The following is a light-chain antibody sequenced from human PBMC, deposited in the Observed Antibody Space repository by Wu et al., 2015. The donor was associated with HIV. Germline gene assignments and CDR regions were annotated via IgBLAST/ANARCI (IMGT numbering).Light chain of an antibody. CDR3: QHRSNWPT. J-gene: IGKJ1*01. CDR1: QSVSSNY. Sequence: EIVLTQSPGTLSLSPGERATLSCRASQSVSSNYLAWYQQKPGQAPRLLIYVASSRATGIPDRFSGSGSGTDFTLTISSLEPEDFAVYYCQHRSNWPTFGQGTKVEIQ. V-gene: IGKV3D-20*02. CDR2: VAS.